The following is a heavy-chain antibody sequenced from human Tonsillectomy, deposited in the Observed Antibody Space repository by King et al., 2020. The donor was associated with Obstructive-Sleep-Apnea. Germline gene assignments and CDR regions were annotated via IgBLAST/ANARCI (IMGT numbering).Heavy chain of an antibody. Sequence: LQLQESGPGLVKPSETLSLTCTVSGDSIRTNNYWGWVRQTPGQVLEWIGRISYTGDTYYNPSLKSRVTISVDTSTNQFSLNLSSMTAADTAVYYCARETGDSSGYYHDSWGQGTLVHVSS. CDR1: GDSIRTNNY. CDR2: ISYTGDT. V-gene: IGHV4-39*07. J-gene: IGHJ4*02. CDR3: ARETGDSSGYYHDS. D-gene: IGHD3-22*01.